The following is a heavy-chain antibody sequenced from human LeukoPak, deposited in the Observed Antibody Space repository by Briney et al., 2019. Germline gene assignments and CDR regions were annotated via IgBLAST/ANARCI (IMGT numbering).Heavy chain of an antibody. J-gene: IGHJ4*02. CDR2: ISSGGHVI. CDR3: ARDEDGDQDFDY. D-gene: IGHD7-27*01. CDR1: GFTFSSYG. Sequence: GGSLRLSCAASGFTFSSYGMTWVRQAPGKGLKWVSHISSGGHVISYEDSVKGRFIISRDDAESSLYLQMNSLRAEDTAVYYCARDEDGDQDFDYWGQGTLVTVSS. V-gene: IGHV3-48*03.